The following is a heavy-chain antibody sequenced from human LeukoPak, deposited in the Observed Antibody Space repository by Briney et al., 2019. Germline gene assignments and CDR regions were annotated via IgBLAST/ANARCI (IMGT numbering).Heavy chain of an antibody. Sequence: SETLSLTCTVSGGSISSGNYYWSWIRQHPGKGLECIGYIYYSGSTYYNPSLKSRVTISVDTSKNQFSLKLSSVTAADTAVYYCARAPPGYSSSLDFWGQGTLVTVSS. CDR1: GGSISSGNYY. D-gene: IGHD6-13*01. CDR2: IYYSGST. J-gene: IGHJ4*02. V-gene: IGHV4-31*03. CDR3: ARAPPGYSSSLDF.